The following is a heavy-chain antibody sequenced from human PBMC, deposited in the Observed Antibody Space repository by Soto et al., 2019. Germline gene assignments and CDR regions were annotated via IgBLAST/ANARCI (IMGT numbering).Heavy chain of an antibody. D-gene: IGHD6-19*01. CDR1: GYTFTGFY. J-gene: IGHJ4*02. CDR2: INPNSGGT. V-gene: IGHV1-2*02. CDR3: ARDLAGDDYFDY. Sequence: ASVKVSCKASGYTFTGFYMHWVRQAPGQGLEWMGWINPNSGGTSYAQKFQGRVTMTRDTSISTASMELNRLRSDDTAVYYCARDLAGDDYFDYWGQGTLVTVSS.